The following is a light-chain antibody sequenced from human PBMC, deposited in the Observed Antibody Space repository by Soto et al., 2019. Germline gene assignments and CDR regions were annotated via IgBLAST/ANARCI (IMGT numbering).Light chain of an antibody. V-gene: IGKV3-15*01. J-gene: IGKJ1*01. CDR1: QRVSNN. CDR3: QQYNNWPWT. Sequence: ELVMTQSPATLSVSPGERVTLSCRATQRVSNNVAWYQQKPGQAPRLLIYGSSTRATGVPARFSAAGSGTEFTLTYRNLPSADFAVLRCQQYNNWPWTFGQGTKVDIK. CDR2: GSS.